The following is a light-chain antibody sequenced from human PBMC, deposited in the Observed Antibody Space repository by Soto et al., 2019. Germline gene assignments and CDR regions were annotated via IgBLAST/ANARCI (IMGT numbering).Light chain of an antibody. Sequence: EIVLTQSPGTLSLSPGEGGTLTCRASQSISSSYLAWYQQKPGQSPRLLFYAASSRATGVPDRFSGSGSGTDITLTISRLEPEDIAVYYCQLYGGSHMFSFGQGTKLEIK. V-gene: IGKV3-20*01. J-gene: IGKJ2*01. CDR3: QLYGGSHMFS. CDR2: AAS. CDR1: QSISSSY.